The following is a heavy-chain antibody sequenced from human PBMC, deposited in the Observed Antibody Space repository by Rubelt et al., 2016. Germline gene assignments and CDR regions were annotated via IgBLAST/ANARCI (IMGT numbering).Heavy chain of an antibody. V-gene: IGHV1-3*01. CDR3: ARGVGYSYGTIDY. CDR2: INAGNGTT. D-gene: IGHD5-18*01. CDR1: GYTFTSYA. J-gene: IGHJ4*02. Sequence: QVQLVQSGAEVKKPGASVKVSCKASGYTFTSYAMHWVRQAPGQRLEWLGWINAGNGTTKYSQKCQGRVTMTRDTSTSTVYMELSSLRSEDTAVYYGARGVGYSYGTIDYWGQGTLVTVSS.